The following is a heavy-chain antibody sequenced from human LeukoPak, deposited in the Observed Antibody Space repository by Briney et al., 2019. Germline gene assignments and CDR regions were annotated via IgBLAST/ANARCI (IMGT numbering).Heavy chain of an antibody. CDR3: ARDRLRLGYERTNWFDP. CDR2: MNPNSGNT. Sequence: ASVKVSCKASGYTFTSYDINWVRQATGQGLEWMGWMNPNSGNTGYAQKFQGRVTMTRDTSISTVYMELSRLRSDDTAVYYCARDRLRLGYERTNWFDPWGQGTLVTVSS. J-gene: IGHJ5*02. V-gene: IGHV1-8*01. D-gene: IGHD2-15*01. CDR1: GYTFTSYD.